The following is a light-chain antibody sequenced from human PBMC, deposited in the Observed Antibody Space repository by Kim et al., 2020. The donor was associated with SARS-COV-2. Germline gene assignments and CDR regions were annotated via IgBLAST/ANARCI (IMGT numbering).Light chain of an antibody. Sequence: LSPGESATLSCRASQSISTYLAWYKQKPGQAPKPLIYDASNRATGIPARFSGSGSGTDFTLTISSLEPEDFAVYYCQQRTNWPMYTFGQGTKLEIK. V-gene: IGKV3-11*01. CDR3: QQRTNWPMYT. J-gene: IGKJ2*01. CDR2: DAS. CDR1: QSISTY.